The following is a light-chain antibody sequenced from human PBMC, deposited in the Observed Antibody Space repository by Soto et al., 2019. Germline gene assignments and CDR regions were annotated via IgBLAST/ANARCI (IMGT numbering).Light chain of an antibody. Sequence: QLVLTQSPSASAALGASVKLTCTLSSGHINYAIAWHQQQPEKGPRYLMRVNSDGSHRKGDGIPDRFSGYSSGAQRYLTISSPQSEEEADYYCQTWGTGIRVFGTGTKLTAL. CDR3: QTWGTGIRV. V-gene: IGLV4-69*01. CDR2: VNSDGSH. CDR1: SGHINYA. J-gene: IGLJ1*01.